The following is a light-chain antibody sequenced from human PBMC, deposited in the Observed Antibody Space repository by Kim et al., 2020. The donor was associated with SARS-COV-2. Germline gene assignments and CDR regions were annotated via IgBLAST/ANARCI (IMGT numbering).Light chain of an antibody. CDR3: QQRANWL. CDR2: DTS. CDR1: QTVRTS. V-gene: IGKV3-11*01. J-gene: IGKJ2*01. Sequence: TLSLSPGERAPLCCRASQTVRTSFAWYQQKPGQAPRLLIYDTSNRATGIPAKFSGSGSGTDFTLTISSLEPADSAVYYCQQRANWLFGQGTKLEI.